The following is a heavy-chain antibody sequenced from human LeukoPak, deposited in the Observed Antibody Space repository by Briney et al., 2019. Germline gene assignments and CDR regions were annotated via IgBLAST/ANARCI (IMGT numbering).Heavy chain of an antibody. D-gene: IGHD1-26*01. Sequence: SETLSLTCTVSGGSISSYYWSWIRQPPGKGLEWIGYIYYSGSTTYNPSLESRVTISVDTSRKQLSLKLSSVTAADTAVYYCARHQDVGAIAFDYWGQGTLVTVSS. V-gene: IGHV4-59*08. CDR2: IYYSGST. J-gene: IGHJ4*02. CDR3: ARHQDVGAIAFDY. CDR1: GGSISSYY.